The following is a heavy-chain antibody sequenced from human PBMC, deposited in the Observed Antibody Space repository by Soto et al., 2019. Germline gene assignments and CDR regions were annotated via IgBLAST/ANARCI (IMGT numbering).Heavy chain of an antibody. Sequence: EVQLVESGGGLVQPGRSLRLSCAASGFTFDVYAMHWVRQAPGKGLEWVSGISWNSGSIGYADSVKGRFTISRDNAKNSLYLQMNSLRAEDTALYYCAKDISFDYYDSSGYYGYAFDIWGQGTMVTVSS. CDR3: AKDISFDYYDSSGYYGYAFDI. CDR2: ISWNSGSI. V-gene: IGHV3-9*01. J-gene: IGHJ3*02. CDR1: GFTFDVYA. D-gene: IGHD3-22*01.